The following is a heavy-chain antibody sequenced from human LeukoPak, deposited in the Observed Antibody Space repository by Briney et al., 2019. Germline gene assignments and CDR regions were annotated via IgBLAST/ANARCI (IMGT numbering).Heavy chain of an antibody. D-gene: IGHD3-10*01. CDR2: ISGSGGSP. Sequence: SGGSLRLSCAASGFTFSSYWMSWVRQAPGKGLEWVSAISGSGGSPYYADSVKGRFTISRDNSKNTLYLQMNSLRAEDTAVYYCAKRHYYAPFDYWGQGTLVTVSS. CDR3: AKRHYYAPFDY. V-gene: IGHV3-23*01. CDR1: GFTFSSYW. J-gene: IGHJ4*02.